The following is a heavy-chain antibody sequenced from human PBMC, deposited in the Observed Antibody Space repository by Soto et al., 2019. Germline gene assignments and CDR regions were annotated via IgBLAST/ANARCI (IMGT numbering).Heavy chain of an antibody. CDR3: ARGGSWAYYYYYGMDV. V-gene: IGHV4-59*01. D-gene: IGHD2-15*01. CDR2: IYYSGST. J-gene: IGHJ6*02. Sequence: PSETLSLTCTVSGGSIISYYWSWIRQPPGKGLEWIGYIYYSGSTNYNPSLKSRVTISVDTSKNQFSLKLSSVTAADTAVYYCARGGSWAYYYYYGMDVWGQGTTVTVSS. CDR1: GGSIISYY.